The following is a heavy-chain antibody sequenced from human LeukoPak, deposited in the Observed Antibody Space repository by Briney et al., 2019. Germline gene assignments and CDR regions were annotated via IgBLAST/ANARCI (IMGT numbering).Heavy chain of an antibody. Sequence: PGGSLRLSCAASGVTFSSYSMNWVRQAPGKGLEWVSSISSSSSYIYYADSVKGRFTISRDNAKNSLYLQMNSLRAEDTAVYYCARDGPFVTDVWGKGTTVTVSS. CDR2: ISSSSSYI. CDR1: GVTFSSYS. V-gene: IGHV3-21*01. J-gene: IGHJ6*04. CDR3: ARDGPFVTDV.